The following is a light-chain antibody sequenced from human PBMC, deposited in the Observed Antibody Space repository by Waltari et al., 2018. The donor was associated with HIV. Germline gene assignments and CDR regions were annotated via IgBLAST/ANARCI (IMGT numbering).Light chain of an antibody. Sequence: QSVLTQPPSVSGAPGQRVTIPCTGGSSNIGAGYDVHWYQRLPGTAPKLLIFATINRPSGVPDRFSGSSSGTSASLAITGLQAEDEADYYCQSYDSSLTMVFGGGTKVTVL. V-gene: IGLV1-40*01. CDR1: SSNIGAGYD. CDR2: ATI. J-gene: IGLJ2*01. CDR3: QSYDSSLTMV.